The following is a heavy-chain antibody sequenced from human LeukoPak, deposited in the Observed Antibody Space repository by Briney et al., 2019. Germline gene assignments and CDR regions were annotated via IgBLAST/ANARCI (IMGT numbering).Heavy chain of an antibody. D-gene: IGHD5-18*01. Sequence: GGSLRLSCAASGFTFSSYAMSWVRQTPGKGLEWVSSFSGSGTSTYYADSVKGRFTISRDNPKNMLYLQMNSLRAEDTAVYYCAKGLSTTIVTPLGCWGQGTLVTVSS. CDR2: FSGSGTST. V-gene: IGHV3-23*01. CDR3: AKGLSTTIVTPLGC. CDR1: GFTFSSYA. J-gene: IGHJ4*02.